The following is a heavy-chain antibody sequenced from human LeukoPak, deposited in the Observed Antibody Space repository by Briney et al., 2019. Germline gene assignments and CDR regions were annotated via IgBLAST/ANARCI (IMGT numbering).Heavy chain of an antibody. Sequence: GGSLRLSCAASGFTFSSYGMHWVRQAPGKGLEWVAFIQYDGSYKDYGDSVKGRFTISRDNSKNTLYLQMNSLRAEDTAVYFCAKDVVGQQWPENYWGQGTLVTVSS. CDR2: IQYDGSYK. CDR3: AKDVVGQQWPENY. CDR1: GFTFSSYG. J-gene: IGHJ4*02. V-gene: IGHV3-30*02. D-gene: IGHD6-19*01.